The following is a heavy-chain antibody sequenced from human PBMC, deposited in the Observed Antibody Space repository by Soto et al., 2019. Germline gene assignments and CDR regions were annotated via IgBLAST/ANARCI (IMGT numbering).Heavy chain of an antibody. CDR3: ASPGYSSGYQGHDAFDI. CDR1: GYTFTSYG. J-gene: IGHJ3*02. D-gene: IGHD3-22*01. CDR2: ISAYNGNT. V-gene: IGHV1-18*01. Sequence: QVQLVQSGAEVKKPGASVKVSCKASGYTFTSYGISWVRQAPGQGLEWMGWISAYNGNTNYAQKLQGRVTMTTDTSTSTAYMQLRSLRSDDTAVYYCASPGYSSGYQGHDAFDIWGKGTMVTVSS.